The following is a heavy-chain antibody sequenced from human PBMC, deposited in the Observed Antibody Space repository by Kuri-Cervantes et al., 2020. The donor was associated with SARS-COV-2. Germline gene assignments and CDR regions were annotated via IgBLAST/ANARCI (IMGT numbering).Heavy chain of an antibody. J-gene: IGHJ3*02. CDR3: ARSTPFWRLVVISQGGAFDI. V-gene: IGHV1-2*04. D-gene: IGHD3-22*01. Sequence: ASVKVSCKASGYTFTGYYMHWVRQAPGQGLEWMGWINPNSGGTNYAQKFQGWVTMTRDTSISTVYIELSRLRSDDTAVYYCARSTPFWRLVVISQGGAFDIWGQGTMVTVSS. CDR2: INPNSGGT. CDR1: GYTFTGYY.